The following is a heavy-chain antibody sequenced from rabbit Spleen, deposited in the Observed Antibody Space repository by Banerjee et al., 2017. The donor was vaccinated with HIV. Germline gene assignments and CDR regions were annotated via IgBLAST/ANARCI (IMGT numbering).Heavy chain of an antibody. CDR1: RFSFSSVHW. J-gene: IGHJ4*01. D-gene: IGHD5-1*01. CDR3: ARNLVAVIGWNFNL. Sequence: QEQLEESGGDLVKPGASLTLTCTASRFSFSSVHWIYWVRQAPGKGLEWIGTIYAGSTGTIDYASWAKGRFTISKTSSTTVTLQMTSLTAADTATYFCARNLVAVIGWNFNLWGPGTLVTVS. CDR2: IYAGSTGTI. V-gene: IGHV1S45*01.